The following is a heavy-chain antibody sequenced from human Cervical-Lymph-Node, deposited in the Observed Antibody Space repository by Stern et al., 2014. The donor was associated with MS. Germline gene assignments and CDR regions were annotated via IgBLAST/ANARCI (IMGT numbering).Heavy chain of an antibody. CDR2: IWRDGSEK. Sequence: VQLVESGGDVVQPGKSLRLSCAASGFTFSNYGMHLVRQAPGKGLEWVAVIWRDGSEKYYADSVKGRFTVSRDNSKNTVYLQMNSLRAEDTALYYCATITPVDYWGQGTLVIVSS. D-gene: IGHD1-14*01. V-gene: IGHV3-33*01. CDR1: GFTFSNYG. J-gene: IGHJ4*02. CDR3: ATITPVDY.